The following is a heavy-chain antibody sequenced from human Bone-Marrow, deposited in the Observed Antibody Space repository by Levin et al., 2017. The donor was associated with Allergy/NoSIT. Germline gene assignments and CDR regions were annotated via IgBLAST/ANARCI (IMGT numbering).Heavy chain of an antibody. J-gene: IGHJ4*02. Sequence: SETLSLTCTVSGASINDHYWNWIRQPAGKGLEWIGRVHTSVTNRYNPSLGSRATVSMATSRNQFFLQLRTVTAADTGLYYCARDPFRSSFDYWGQGIAVTVS. CDR1: GASINDHY. CDR2: VHTSVTN. V-gene: IGHV4-4*07. D-gene: IGHD6-6*01. CDR3: ARDPFRSSFDY.